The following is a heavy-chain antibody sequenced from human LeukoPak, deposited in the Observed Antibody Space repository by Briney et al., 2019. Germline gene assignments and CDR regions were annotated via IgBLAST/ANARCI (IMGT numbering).Heavy chain of an antibody. CDR1: GGSFSGYY. Sequence: SETLSLTCAVYGGSFSGYYWSWIRQPPGKGLEWIGEINHSGSTNYNPSLKSRVTISVDTSKNQFSLKLSSVTAADTAVYYCARHPLRRVPAAMEDSWFDPWGQGTLVTVSS. V-gene: IGHV4-34*01. CDR2: INHSGST. CDR3: ARHPLRRVPAAMEDSWFDP. J-gene: IGHJ5*02. D-gene: IGHD2-2*01.